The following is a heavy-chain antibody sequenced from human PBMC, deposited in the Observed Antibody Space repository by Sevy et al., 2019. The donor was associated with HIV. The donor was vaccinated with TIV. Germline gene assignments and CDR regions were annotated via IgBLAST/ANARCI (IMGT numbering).Heavy chain of an antibody. CDR3: ARDRHCSSTSCSTTLGDV. D-gene: IGHD2-2*01. CDR2: ISSSGSTI. CDR1: GFTFSSYE. Sequence: GGSLRLSCAASGFTFSSYEMNWVRQAPGKGLEWVSYISSSGSTIYYEDSVKGRFTMSRDNAKNSLYLQMNSLRAEDTAVYYCARDRHCSSTSCSTTLGDVWGQGTTVTVSS. J-gene: IGHJ6*02. V-gene: IGHV3-48*03.